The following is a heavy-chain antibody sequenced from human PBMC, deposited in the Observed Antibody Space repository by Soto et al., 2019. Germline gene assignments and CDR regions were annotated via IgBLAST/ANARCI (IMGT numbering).Heavy chain of an antibody. D-gene: IGHD3-9*01. J-gene: IGHJ4*01. CDR3: ARVGYDVLTGYSYYFDF. V-gene: IGHV1-18*01. Sequence: QVQLVQSGAEVKKPGASVKVSCNTSGYTFTSHGISWVRQAPGQGLEWMGWISPYNGNTNYAQRFQGRVTMTTDPSTSTAYMELRSLISDDTAVYHCARVGYDVLTGYSYYFDFWGQGTLVTVSS. CDR2: ISPYNGNT. CDR1: GYTFTSHG.